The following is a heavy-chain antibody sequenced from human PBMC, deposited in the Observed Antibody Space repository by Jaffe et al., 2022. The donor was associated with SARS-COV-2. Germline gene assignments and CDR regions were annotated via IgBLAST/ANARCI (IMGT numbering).Heavy chain of an antibody. CDR1: GFTFSTYT. Sequence: QVQLVESGGGVVQPGRSLRLSCAASGFTFSTYTMHWVRQAPGKGLEWVALISYDGSNKYYADSVKGRFTISRDNSKNTLYLQMNSLRAEDTAVYYCARDFGPDWYSNSWYGMDVWGQGTTVTVSS. J-gene: IGHJ6*02. CDR3: ARDFGPDWYSNSWYGMDV. D-gene: IGHD6-13*01. CDR2: ISYDGSNK. V-gene: IGHV3-30-3*01.